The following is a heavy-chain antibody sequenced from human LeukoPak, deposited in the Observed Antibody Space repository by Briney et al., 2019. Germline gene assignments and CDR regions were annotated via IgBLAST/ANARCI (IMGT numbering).Heavy chain of an antibody. Sequence: GGSLRLSCAASGFTVSRNYMSWVRQAPGKGLEWVGFIRSKAYGGTTEYAASVKGRFTISRDDSKSIAYLQMNSLKTEDTAVYYCTRTMVVTPTSEFDYWGQGTLVTVSS. J-gene: IGHJ4*02. V-gene: IGHV3-49*04. CDR2: IRSKAYGGTT. D-gene: IGHD2-21*02. CDR1: GFTVSRNY. CDR3: TRTMVVTPTSEFDY.